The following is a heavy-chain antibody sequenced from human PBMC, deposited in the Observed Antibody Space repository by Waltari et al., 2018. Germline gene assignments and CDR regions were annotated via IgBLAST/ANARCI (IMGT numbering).Heavy chain of an antibody. Sequence: EVQLVQSGAEVKKPGESLQISCKGSGYSFTSYWTGWVRTMPGKGLEWMGIIYPGDSDTRYSPSFQGQVTISADKSISTAYLQWSSLKASDTAMYYCARGYCSGGSCIDAFDIWGQGTMVTVSS. J-gene: IGHJ3*02. V-gene: IGHV5-51*01. CDR1: GYSFTSYW. CDR2: IYPGDSDT. D-gene: IGHD2-15*01. CDR3: ARGYCSGGSCIDAFDI.